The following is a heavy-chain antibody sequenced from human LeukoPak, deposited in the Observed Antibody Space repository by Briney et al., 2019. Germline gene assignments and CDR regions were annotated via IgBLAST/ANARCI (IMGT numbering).Heavy chain of an antibody. Sequence: GGSLRLSCAASGFTFSSFSMNWVRQAPGKGLEWVSYISVGGSYIYYADSVKGRFTISRDNAKNSLYLQMNSLRAEDTAVYYCARDLEGYNFGYNWFDPWGQGTLVTVSS. CDR3: ARDLEGYNFGYNWFDP. CDR1: GFTFSSFS. J-gene: IGHJ5*02. CDR2: ISVGGSYI. D-gene: IGHD5-18*01. V-gene: IGHV3-21*06.